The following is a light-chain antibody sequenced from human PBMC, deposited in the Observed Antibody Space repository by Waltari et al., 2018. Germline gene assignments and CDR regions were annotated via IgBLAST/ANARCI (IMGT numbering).Light chain of an antibody. CDR3: AAWDDSLNGRWV. V-gene: IGLV1-44*01. CDR2: RSD. CDR1: ASNIGNNV. J-gene: IGLJ3*02. Sequence: QSVLTQPPSASGTPGQGVALSCSGGASNIGNNVVTWYQKVPGKAPKLLIYRSDRRPAGVPDRFSGSKSGTSASLAISGLQSEDEADYYCAAWDDSLNGRWVFGGGTKVTVL.